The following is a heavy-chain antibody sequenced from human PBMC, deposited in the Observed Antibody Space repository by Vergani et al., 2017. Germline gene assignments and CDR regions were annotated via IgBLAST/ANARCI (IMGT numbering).Heavy chain of an antibody. CDR3: ARECSSSSGYYSYYYGMDV. J-gene: IGHJ6*02. CDR2: INTGNGNT. CDR1: GGTFSSYA. Sequence: QVQLVQSGAEVKKPGSSVKVSCKASGGTFSSYAMHWVRQAPGQRLEWMGWINTGNGNTKYSQKFQGRVTITRATSASTAYMELSSLRSEDTAVYYCARECSSSSGYYSYYYGMDVWGQGTTVTVSS. D-gene: IGHD6-6*01. V-gene: IGHV1-3*04.